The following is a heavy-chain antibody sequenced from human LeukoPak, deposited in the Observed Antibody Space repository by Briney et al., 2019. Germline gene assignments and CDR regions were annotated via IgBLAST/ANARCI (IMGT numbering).Heavy chain of an antibody. CDR1: GFTFSSYA. J-gene: IGHJ4*02. Sequence: PGGSLRLSCAASGFTFSSYAMHWVRQAPGKGLEWVAVISYDGSNKYYADSGKGRFTISRDNSKNFLYLQMNSLRADDTAVYYCAKGRGYSAYGPFDYWGQGTLVTVSS. D-gene: IGHD5-12*01. CDR2: ISYDGSNK. CDR3: AKGRGYSAYGPFDY. V-gene: IGHV3-30-3*01.